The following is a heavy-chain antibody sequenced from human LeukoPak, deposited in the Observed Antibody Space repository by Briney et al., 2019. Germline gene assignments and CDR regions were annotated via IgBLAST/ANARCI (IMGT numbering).Heavy chain of an antibody. CDR3: ARGLVGLTPHAGVFQI. Sequence: ASVKVSCKASGGTFSSYAISWVRQTPGQGLEWMGWISTYSGNTKYAQKLQGRVTMTTDASTSTAYMELRSLRSDDTAVYYCARGLVGLTPHAGVFQIWGQGTKVTVSS. CDR1: GGTFSSYA. CDR2: ISTYSGNT. D-gene: IGHD1-26*01. V-gene: IGHV1-18*01. J-gene: IGHJ3*02.